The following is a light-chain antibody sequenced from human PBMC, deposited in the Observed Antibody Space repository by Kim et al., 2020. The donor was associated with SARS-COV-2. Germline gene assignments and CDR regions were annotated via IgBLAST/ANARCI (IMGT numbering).Light chain of an antibody. V-gene: IGLV3-21*04. CDR2: NNS. J-gene: IGLJ2*01. CDR3: QVWDSSSDHVV. Sequence: APGKTDRITCGGNNIGSCSVNWYQRKPGQAPVMVIYNNSDRPSGIPERFSGSNSGKTATLTISRVEAGDEADYYCQVWDSSSDHVVFGGGTQLTVL. CDR1: NIGSCS.